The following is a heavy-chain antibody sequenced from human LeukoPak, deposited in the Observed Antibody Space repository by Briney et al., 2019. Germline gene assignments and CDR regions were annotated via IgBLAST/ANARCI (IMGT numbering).Heavy chain of an antibody. Sequence: GESLKISSNGSGYSFTSYWIGWVRQMPGKGLEWMGIIYPGDSDTRYSPSFQGQVTISADKSISTAYLQWSSLKASDTAMYYCARQSSGWYGPPDYWGQGTLVTVSS. D-gene: IGHD6-19*01. CDR3: ARQSSGWYGPPDY. V-gene: IGHV5-51*01. CDR1: GYSFTSYW. CDR2: IYPGDSDT. J-gene: IGHJ4*02.